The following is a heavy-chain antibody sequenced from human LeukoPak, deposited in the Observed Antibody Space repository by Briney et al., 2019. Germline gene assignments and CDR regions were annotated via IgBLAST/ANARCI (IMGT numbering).Heavy chain of an antibody. D-gene: IGHD6-6*01. CDR1: GFTFDDYA. CDR3: TTDPARIAARRY. V-gene: IGHV3-43D*03. CDR2: ISWDGGST. J-gene: IGHJ4*02. Sequence: GGSLRLSCAASGFTFDDYAMHWVRQAPGKGLEWVSLISWDGGSTYYADSVKGRFTISRDNSKNSLYLQMNSLKTEETSVNYCTTDPARIAARRYWGQGTLVTVSS.